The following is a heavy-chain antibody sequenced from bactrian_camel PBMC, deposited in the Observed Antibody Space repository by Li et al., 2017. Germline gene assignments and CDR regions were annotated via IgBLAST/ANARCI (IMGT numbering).Heavy chain of an antibody. V-gene: IGHV3S53*01. D-gene: IGHD3*01. Sequence: HVQLVESGGGSVQAGGSLRVSCVASGITYCMGWFRQAPGKEREGVAVIDRDGSTSYEDSVKGRFAISKDNAGNTLYLQMNSLKPEDTGMYYCAATSRNNSLCAPWSSQFRVWGQGTQVTVS. CDR2: IDRDGST. CDR3: AATSRNNSLCAPWSSQFRV. CDR1: GITYC. J-gene: IGHJ4*01.